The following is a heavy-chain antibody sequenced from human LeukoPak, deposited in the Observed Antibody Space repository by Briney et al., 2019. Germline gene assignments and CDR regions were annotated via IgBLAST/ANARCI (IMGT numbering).Heavy chain of an antibody. CDR1: GFTFDDYA. CDR2: ISWNSGSI. J-gene: IGHJ3*02. V-gene: IGHV3-9*03. CDR3: AKGSDILTGDAFDI. D-gene: IGHD3-9*01. Sequence: PGGPLRLSCAASGFTFDDYAMHWVRQAPGKGLEWVSGISWNSGSIGYADSVKGRFTISRDNAKNSLYLQMNSLRAEDMALYYCAKGSDILTGDAFDIWGQGTMVTVSS.